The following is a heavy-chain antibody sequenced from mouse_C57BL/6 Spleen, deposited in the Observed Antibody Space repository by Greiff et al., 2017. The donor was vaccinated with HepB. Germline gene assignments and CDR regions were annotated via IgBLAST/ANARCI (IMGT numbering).Heavy chain of an antibody. V-gene: IGHV3-6*01. Sequence: EVQLVESGPGLVKPSQSLSLTCSVTGYSITSGYYWNWIRQFPGNKLEWMGYISYDGSNNYNPSLKNRISITRDTSKNQFFLKLNSVTTEDTATYYCARETAQAVDYWGQGTTLTVSS. CDR3: ARETAQAVDY. CDR2: ISYDGSN. D-gene: IGHD3-2*02. J-gene: IGHJ2*01. CDR1: GYSITSGYY.